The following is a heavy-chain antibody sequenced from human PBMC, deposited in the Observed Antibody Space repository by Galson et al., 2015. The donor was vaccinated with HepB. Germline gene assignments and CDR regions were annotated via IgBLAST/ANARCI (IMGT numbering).Heavy chain of an antibody. D-gene: IGHD3-22*01. J-gene: IGHJ4*02. V-gene: IGHV3-23*01. CDR1: GFTFSSYA. CDR2: ISGSGGST. CDR3: AKVPDYYDSSGYYPAHFDY. Sequence: SLRLSCAASGFTFSSYAMSWVRQAPGKGLEWVSAISGSGGSTYYADSVKGRFTISRDNSKNTLYLQMNGLRAEDTAVYYCAKVPDYYDSSGYYPAHFDYWGQGTLVTVSS.